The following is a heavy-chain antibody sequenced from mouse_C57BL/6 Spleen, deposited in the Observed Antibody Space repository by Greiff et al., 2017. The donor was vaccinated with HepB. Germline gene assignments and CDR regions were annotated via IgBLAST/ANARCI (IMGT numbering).Heavy chain of an antibody. CDR3: AGYYDYAFAY. V-gene: IGHV1-50*01. CDR1: GYTFTSYW. CDR2: IDPSDSYT. J-gene: IGHJ3*01. D-gene: IGHD2-4*01. Sequence: QVQLQQPGAELVKPGASVKLSCKASGYTFTSYWMQWVKQRPGQGLEWIGEIDPSDSYTNYNQKFKGKATLTVDTSSSTAYMQLSSLTSEDSAVYYCAGYYDYAFAYWGLGTLVTVSA.